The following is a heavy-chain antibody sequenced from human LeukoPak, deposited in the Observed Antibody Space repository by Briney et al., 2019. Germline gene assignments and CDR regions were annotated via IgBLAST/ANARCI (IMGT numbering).Heavy chain of an antibody. CDR2: INHSGST. Sequence: SETLSLTCAVYGGSFSGYYWSWLRQPPGKGLEWIGEINHSGSTNYNPSLKSRVTISVDTSKNQFSLKLSSVTAADTAVYYCAGGPLDYYDSPLEYWGQGTLVTVSS. CDR1: GGSFSGYY. CDR3: AGGPLDYYDSPLEY. J-gene: IGHJ4*02. D-gene: IGHD3-22*01. V-gene: IGHV4-34*01.